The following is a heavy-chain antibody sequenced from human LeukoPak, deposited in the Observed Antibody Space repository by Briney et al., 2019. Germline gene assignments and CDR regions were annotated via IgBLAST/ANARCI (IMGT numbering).Heavy chain of an antibody. CDR3: AREIGGVVINSYYGMDV. J-gene: IGHJ6*02. CDR2: ISYDGNNK. CDR1: GFTFSSYA. Sequence: GGSLRLSCAASGFTFSSYAMHWVRQAPGKWLEWVAVISYDGNNKYYADSANGRFTISIDNSNNTLYLQMNSLRDEDTAVYYCAREIGGVVINSYYGMDVWGQGTTVTVSS. D-gene: IGHD3-3*01. V-gene: IGHV3-30-3*01.